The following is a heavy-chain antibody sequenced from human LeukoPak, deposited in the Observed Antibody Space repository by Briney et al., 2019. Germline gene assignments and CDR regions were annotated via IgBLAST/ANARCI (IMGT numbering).Heavy chain of an antibody. V-gene: IGHV3-11*04. CDR1: GFTFSDYY. Sequence: GGSLRLSCAASGFTFSDYYMSWIRQAPGKGLEWVSYISSSGSTIYYADSVKGRFTISRDNAKNSLYLQMNSLRAEDTAVYYCARRMSRGYYYYGMDVWGQGTTVTVSS. CDR3: ARRMSRGYYYYGMDV. J-gene: IGHJ6*02. CDR2: ISSSGSTI. D-gene: IGHD2-15*01.